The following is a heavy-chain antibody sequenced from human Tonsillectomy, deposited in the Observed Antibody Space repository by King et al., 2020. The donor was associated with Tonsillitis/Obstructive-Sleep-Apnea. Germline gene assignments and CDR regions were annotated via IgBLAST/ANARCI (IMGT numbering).Heavy chain of an antibody. CDR2: IKHSGST. J-gene: IGHJ5*02. CDR1: GGSFRGYY. V-gene: IGHV4-34*01. Sequence: VQLQQWGAGLLKPSETLSLTCAVYGGSFRGYYWSWIRQPPGKGLEWIGEIKHSGSTNYNPSLKSRVTISVDTSKNQFSLKLSSVTAADTAVYYCAREYCSSTSCSPPDWFDPWGQGTLVTVSS. CDR3: AREYCSSTSCSPPDWFDP. D-gene: IGHD2-2*01.